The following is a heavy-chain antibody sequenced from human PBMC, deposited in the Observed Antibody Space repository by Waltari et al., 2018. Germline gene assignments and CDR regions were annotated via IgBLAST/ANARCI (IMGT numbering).Heavy chain of an antibody. V-gene: IGHV4-34*01. CDR2: INHSGST. CDR3: ARHTLKFMFYYYDSSGYYDY. Sequence: QVQLQQWGAGLLTPSETLSLTCAVYGGSFSGYYWSWIRQPPGKGLEWIGEINHSGSTNYNPSLKSRVTISVDTSKNQFSLKLSSVTAADTAVYYCARHTLKFMFYYYDSSGYYDYWGQGTLVTVSS. D-gene: IGHD3-22*01. CDR1: GGSFSGYY. J-gene: IGHJ4*02.